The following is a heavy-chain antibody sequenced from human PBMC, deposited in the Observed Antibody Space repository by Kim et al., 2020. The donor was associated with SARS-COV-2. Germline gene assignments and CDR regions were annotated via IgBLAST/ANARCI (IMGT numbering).Heavy chain of an antibody. CDR1: GFTFSSYE. V-gene: IGHV3-48*03. J-gene: IGHJ3*02. CDR2: ISSSGSTI. CDR3: AREWMITFGGVIKLDAFDI. Sequence: GGSLRLSCAASGFTFSSYEMNWVRQAPGKGLEWVSYISSSGSTIYYADSVKGRFTISRDNAKNSLYLQMNSLRAEDTAVYYCAREWMITFGGVIKLDAFDIWGQGTMVTVSS. D-gene: IGHD3-16*02.